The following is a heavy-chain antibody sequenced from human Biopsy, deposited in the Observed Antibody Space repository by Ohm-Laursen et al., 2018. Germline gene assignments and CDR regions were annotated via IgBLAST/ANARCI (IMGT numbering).Heavy chain of an antibody. J-gene: IGHJ5*02. Sequence: ASVKVSCKASGYTFTSYDITWVRQASGQGPEWIGWLNPVSGNSNFGQKFRGRVSVTSDTSISTAYMELSGLTSDDTATYYCGRAVRNQLLTDPWGQGTLVTVTS. CDR3: GRAVRNQLLTDP. V-gene: IGHV1-8*01. D-gene: IGHD1-7*01. CDR1: GYTFTSYD. CDR2: LNPVSGNS.